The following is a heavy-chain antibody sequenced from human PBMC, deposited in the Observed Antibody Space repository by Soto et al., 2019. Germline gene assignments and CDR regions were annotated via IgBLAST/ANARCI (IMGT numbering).Heavy chain of an antibody. CDR1: GFTFSNYV. V-gene: IGHV3-23*01. CDR2: ISDSGGTT. Sequence: EVQLLESGGNLVQPGGSLRLSGVASGFTFSNYVMSWFRQAPGKGLEWVSGISDSGGTTYSADFVKGRFTISRDNSKNTLYLQMNSLRDEDTAVYYCAKGWQVRGGQFDYWGQGTLVSVSS. D-gene: IGHD6-19*01. J-gene: IGHJ4*02. CDR3: AKGWQVRGGQFDY.